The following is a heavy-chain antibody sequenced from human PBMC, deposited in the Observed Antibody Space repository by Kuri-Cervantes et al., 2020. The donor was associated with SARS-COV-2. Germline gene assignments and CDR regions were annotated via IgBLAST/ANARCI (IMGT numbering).Heavy chain of an antibody. D-gene: IGHD6-6*01. CDR2: IYYSGST. J-gene: IGHJ5*02. CDR3: ARTQGVAARRGDHNWFDP. Sequence: SETLSLTCTVSGGSISSSSYYWGWIRQPPGKGLEWIGSIYYSGSTYYNPSRKSRVTISVDTSKNQFSLKLSSVTAADTAVYYCARTQGVAARRGDHNWFDPWGQGTLVTVSS. CDR1: GGSISSSSYY. V-gene: IGHV4-39*01.